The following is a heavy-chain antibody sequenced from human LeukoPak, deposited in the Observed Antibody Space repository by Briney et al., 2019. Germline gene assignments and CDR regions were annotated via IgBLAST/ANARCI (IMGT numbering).Heavy chain of an antibody. CDR2: ISSSGSTI. CDR1: EFTLRSYA. D-gene: IGHD3-10*01. CDR3: ARGKTEFDY. Sequence: GGSLRLSCAASEFTLRSYAMSWVRQAPGKGLEWVSYISSSGSTIYYADSVKGRFTISRDNAKNSLYLQMNSLRDEDTAVYYCARGKTEFDYWGQGTLVTVSS. J-gene: IGHJ4*02. V-gene: IGHV3-48*02.